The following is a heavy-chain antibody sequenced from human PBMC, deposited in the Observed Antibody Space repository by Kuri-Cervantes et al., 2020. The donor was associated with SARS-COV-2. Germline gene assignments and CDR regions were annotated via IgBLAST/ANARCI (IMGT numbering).Heavy chain of an antibody. CDR1: GFSFRTHG. CDR3: ATLGLGGKNGWYGFDY. CDR2: MSADESYK. J-gene: IGHJ4*02. V-gene: IGHV3-30*03. D-gene: IGHD6-19*01. Sequence: GESLKIPCAAAGFSFRTHGMHWVRRASGRGLEWVAVMSADESYKNYGDSVKGRFTVSRDNSRNTLYLQMNSLRLEDTAVYYCATLGLGGKNGWYGFDYWGLGALVTVSS.